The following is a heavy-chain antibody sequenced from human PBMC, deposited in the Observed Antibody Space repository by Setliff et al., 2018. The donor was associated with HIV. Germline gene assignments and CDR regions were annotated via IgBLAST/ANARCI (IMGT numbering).Heavy chain of an antibody. CDR2: IDPEDGET. CDR1: GYNFGSYF. CDR3: TTPLDSSGYFGSDYFDY. D-gene: IGHD3-22*01. V-gene: IGHV1-69-2*01. J-gene: IGHJ4*02. Sequence: SCKASGYNFGSYFMHWVRQAPGKGLEWMGRIDPEDGETIYGAKFQGRVTMTADTSAATAYMVLSSLRSEDSAFYYCTTPLDSSGYFGSDYFDYWGQGALVTVSS.